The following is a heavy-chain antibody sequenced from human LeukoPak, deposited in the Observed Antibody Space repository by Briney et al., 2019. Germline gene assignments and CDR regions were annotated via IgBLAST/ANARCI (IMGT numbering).Heavy chain of an antibody. CDR2: ISHSRSS. CDR3: ARHEEVVAAGHFDY. V-gene: IGHV4-38-2*02. CDR1: GFSIGTHYS. D-gene: IGHD2-15*01. Sequence: SETLSLTCTVSGFSIGTHYSWCWMLQPPGEGLEWFVSISHSRSSYYNPSLKSRGAISVETSKNHFSLNLTSVTATDTAVYCCARHEEVVAAGHFDYWGQGTLVTVSS. J-gene: IGHJ4*02.